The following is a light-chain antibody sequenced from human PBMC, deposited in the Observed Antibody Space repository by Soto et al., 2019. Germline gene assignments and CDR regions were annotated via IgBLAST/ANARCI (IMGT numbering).Light chain of an antibody. CDR3: QQFSSYPLT. J-gene: IGKJ4*01. V-gene: IGKV3-20*01. Sequence: EFVLTQSPCTLSLSPGERAPLSCMASQTVRNNYLAWYQQKPGQAPRLLIYDASSRATGIPDRFSGGGSGTDFTLTISRLKPEDFAVYYCQQFSSYPLTFGGGTKVDI. CDR2: DAS. CDR1: QTVRNNY.